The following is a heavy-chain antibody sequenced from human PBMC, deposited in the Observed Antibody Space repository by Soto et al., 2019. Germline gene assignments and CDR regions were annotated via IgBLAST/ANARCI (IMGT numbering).Heavy chain of an antibody. CDR3: ARTLGPQVTGYVDSDYRWTIDQ. J-gene: IGHJ4*02. V-gene: IGHV4-4*08. CDR1: GGSISSYY. Sequence: SETLSLTCTVSGGSISSYYWSWIRQPPGKGLEWIGYMYITGSTIYNPSLKSRVTISVDTSKNQFSLRLTSVTAADTGVYFCARTLGPQVTGYVDSDYRWTIDQWGQGTLVTVSS. D-gene: IGHD4-4*01. CDR2: MYITGST.